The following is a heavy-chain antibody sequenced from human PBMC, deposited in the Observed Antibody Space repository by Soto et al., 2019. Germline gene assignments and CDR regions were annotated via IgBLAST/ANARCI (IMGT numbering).Heavy chain of an antibody. Sequence: PSPTLSLPCAISGDSVSSNSAAWNWIRQSPSRGLEWLGRTYYRSKWYNDYAASVKSRITINPDTSKNQFSLQLNSVTPEDTAVYYCARGDMVRGVITYNRFDPWGQGTLVTVSS. J-gene: IGHJ5*02. CDR1: GDSVSSNSAA. V-gene: IGHV6-1*01. D-gene: IGHD3-10*01. CDR2: TYYRSKWYN. CDR3: ARGDMVRGVITYNRFDP.